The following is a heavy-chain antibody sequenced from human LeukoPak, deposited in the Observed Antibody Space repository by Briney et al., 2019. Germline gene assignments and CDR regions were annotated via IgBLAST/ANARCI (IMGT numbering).Heavy chain of an antibody. J-gene: IGHJ4*02. CDR3: ARDSYGGNSADY. Sequence: PSQTLSLTCTVSGGSISSGSYYWSWIRQPAGKGLEWIGRIYTSGSTNYNPSLKSRVTISVDTSKNQFSLKLNSVTAADTAVYYCARDSYGGNSADYWGQGTLVTVSS. V-gene: IGHV4-61*02. CDR2: IYTSGST. D-gene: IGHD4-23*01. CDR1: GGSISSGSYY.